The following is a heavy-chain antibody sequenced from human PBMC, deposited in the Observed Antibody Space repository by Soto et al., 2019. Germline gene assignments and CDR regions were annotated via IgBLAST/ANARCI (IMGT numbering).Heavy chain of an antibody. V-gene: IGHV3-23*01. J-gene: IGHJ6*02. CDR3: AKDGITIFGVVIVGPWRANYYLLDV. Sequence: GGSLRLSCAASGFTFSSYAMSWVRQAPGKGLEWVSAISGSGGSTYYADSVKGRFTISRDNSKNTLYLQMNSPRAEDTAVYYCAKDGITIFGVVIVGPWRANYYLLDVWGQGTTVTGSS. CDR2: ISGSGGST. D-gene: IGHD3-3*01. CDR1: GFTFSSYA.